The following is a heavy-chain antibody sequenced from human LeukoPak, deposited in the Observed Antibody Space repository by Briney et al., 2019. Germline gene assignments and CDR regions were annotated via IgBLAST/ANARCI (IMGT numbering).Heavy chain of an antibody. CDR1: GDSVSSNASA. J-gene: IGHJ3*02. CDR2: TFYRSNWYD. D-gene: IGHD6-19*01. CDR3: AREEAGTWAFDI. V-gene: IGHV6-1*01. Sequence: SQTLSLTCAISGDSVSSNASAWNWIRQSPSRGLEWLGRTFYRSNWYDDYAASVKSRITINPDTSKNQFSLHLKSVTPEDTAVYYCAREEAGTWAFDIWGQGTRVTVSS.